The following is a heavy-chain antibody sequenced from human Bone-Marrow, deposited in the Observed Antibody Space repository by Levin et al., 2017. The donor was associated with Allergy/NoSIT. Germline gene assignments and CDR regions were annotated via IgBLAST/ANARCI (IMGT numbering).Heavy chain of an antibody. Sequence: ASVKVSCKASGGTFSSYAISWVRQAPGQGLEWMGGIIPIFGTANYAQKFQGRVTITADESTSTAYMELSSLRSEDTAVYYCARGRVGYCTNGVCYTSRYYYGMDVWGQGTTVTVSS. D-gene: IGHD2-8*01. CDR2: IIPIFGTA. CDR3: ARGRVGYCTNGVCYTSRYYYGMDV. CDR1: GGTFSSYA. V-gene: IGHV1-69*13. J-gene: IGHJ6*02.